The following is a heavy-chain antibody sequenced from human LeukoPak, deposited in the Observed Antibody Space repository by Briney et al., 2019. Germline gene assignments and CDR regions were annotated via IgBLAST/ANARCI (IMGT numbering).Heavy chain of an antibody. D-gene: IGHD3-3*01. J-gene: IGHJ6*03. CDR3: AKDGAYYDFWSGYPTHYYYYYMDV. CDR2: ISGSGGST. Sequence: PGGSLRLSCAASGFTFSSCAMSWVRQAPGKGLEWVSAISGSGGSTYYADSVKGRFTISRDNSKNTLYLQMNSLRAEDTAVYYCAKDGAYYDFWSGYPTHYYYYYMDVWGKGTTVTVSS. V-gene: IGHV3-23*01. CDR1: GFTFSSCA.